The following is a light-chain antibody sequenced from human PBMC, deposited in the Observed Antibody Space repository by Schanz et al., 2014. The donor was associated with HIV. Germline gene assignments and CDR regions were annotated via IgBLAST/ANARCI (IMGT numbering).Light chain of an antibody. CDR2: AVS. Sequence: QSALTQPAAVSGSPGQSITISCTGTSSDIGTYNYVSWYQQLPGKAPKLMIYAVSVRPSGVSNRFSGSKSGNTASLTISGLQAEDEADYYCCSYADSNNYVFGTGTKLTVL. CDR3: CSYADSNNYV. CDR1: SSDIGTYNY. J-gene: IGLJ1*01. V-gene: IGLV2-14*03.